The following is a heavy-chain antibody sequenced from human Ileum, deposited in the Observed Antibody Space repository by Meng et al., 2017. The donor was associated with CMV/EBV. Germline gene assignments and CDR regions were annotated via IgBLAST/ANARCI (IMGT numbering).Heavy chain of an antibody. CDR2: IYPGDSDT. CDR1: GYSFTSYW. D-gene: IGHD3-3*01. V-gene: IGHV5-51*01. CDR3: ARYQRLRFLEWFVDY. Sequence: GESLKISCKGSGYSFTSYWIGWVRQMPGKGLEWMGIIYPGDSDTRYSPSFQGQVTISADKSISTAYLQWGSLKASDTAMYYCARYQRLRFLEWFVDYWGQGTLVTVSS. J-gene: IGHJ4*02.